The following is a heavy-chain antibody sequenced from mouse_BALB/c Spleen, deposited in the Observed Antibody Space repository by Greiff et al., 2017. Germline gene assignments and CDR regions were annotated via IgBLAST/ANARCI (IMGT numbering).Heavy chain of an antibody. CDR2: IWGDGST. CDR3: ARYDYEGAMDY. Sequence: QVQLQQSGPGLVAPSQSLSITCTVSGFSLTGYGVNWVRQPPGKGLEWLGMIWGDGSTDYNSALKSRLSISKDNSKSQVFLKMNSLQTDDTARYYCARYDYEGAMDYWGQGTSVTVSS. J-gene: IGHJ4*01. D-gene: IGHD2-4*01. V-gene: IGHV2-6-7*01. CDR1: GFSLTGYG.